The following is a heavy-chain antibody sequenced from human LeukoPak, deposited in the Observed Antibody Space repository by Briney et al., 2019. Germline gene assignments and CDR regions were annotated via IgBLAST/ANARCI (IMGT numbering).Heavy chain of an antibody. CDR1: GGSISSYY. Sequence: SETLSLTCIVSGGSISSYYWSWIRQPPGKGLEWIGYIYYSGSTNYNPSLKSRVTISVDTSKNQFSLKLSSVTAADTAVYYCARHNYVLRFDYWGQGTLVTVSS. D-gene: IGHD4-11*01. J-gene: IGHJ4*02. V-gene: IGHV4-59*01. CDR2: IYYSGST. CDR3: ARHNYVLRFDY.